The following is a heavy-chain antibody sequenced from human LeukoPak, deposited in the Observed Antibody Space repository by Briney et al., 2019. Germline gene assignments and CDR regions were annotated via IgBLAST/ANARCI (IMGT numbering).Heavy chain of an antibody. V-gene: IGHV4-39*01. Sequence: SYTLTLICTVSPDSLSSSLYNSSWIRPPPGKRLEWIGSVYYSGSTYYNPPLKSRVTISVDTSKNQFSLKLSSVTAADTAVYYCARRRIETLDYWGQGTLVTVSS. CDR3: ARRRIETLDY. CDR1: PDSLSSSLYN. J-gene: IGHJ4*02. CDR2: VYYSGST.